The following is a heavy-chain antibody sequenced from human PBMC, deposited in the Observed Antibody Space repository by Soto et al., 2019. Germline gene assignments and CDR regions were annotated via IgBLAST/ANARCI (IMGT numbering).Heavy chain of an antibody. V-gene: IGHV2-5*02. Sequence: QITLKESGPTLVKPTQPLTLTCTFSGFSFTTYGVGVGWIRQAPGKAPEWLALIYWDDQKTFRSSLESRLTTTNDTPKDQVVLTIPNMDPLHTATYYCTKKGQYHDSSACGRDCYMDVWGKGTTVTVSS. J-gene: IGHJ6*04. CDR3: TKKGQYHDSSACGRDCYMDV. CDR2: IYWDDQK. CDR1: GFSFTTYGVG. D-gene: IGHD2-2*01.